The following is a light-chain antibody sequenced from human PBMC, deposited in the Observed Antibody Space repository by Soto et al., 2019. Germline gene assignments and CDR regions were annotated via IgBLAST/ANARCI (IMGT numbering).Light chain of an antibody. CDR3: QKYNSAPRT. CDR2: AAS. J-gene: IGKJ1*01. V-gene: IGKV1-27*01. CDR1: QDIYKY. Sequence: DIQMTQSPSSLSASVGDRVTITCRASQDIYKYLAWFQQKPGKAPKLLIYAASTLQSGVPPRFSGSGSGTDFTLTISGLQPDDVATYYCQKYNSAPRTFGQGTQVEIK.